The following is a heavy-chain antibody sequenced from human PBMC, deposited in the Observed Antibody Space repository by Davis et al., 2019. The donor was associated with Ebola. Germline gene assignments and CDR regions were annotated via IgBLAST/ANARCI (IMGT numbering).Heavy chain of an antibody. CDR2: INHSGST. CDR3: ARAPFHVVQGQIVRPFDI. V-gene: IGHV4-34*01. Sequence: PSETLSLTCGVYGGSFRGYFWIWIRQPPGKGLEWIGEINHSGSTTYNPSLKSRVTISVDTSKNEFSLQLNFVTAADTAVYFCARAPFHVVQGQIVRPFDIWGQGTLVTVSS. D-gene: IGHD2/OR15-2a*01. J-gene: IGHJ4*02. CDR1: GGSFRGYF.